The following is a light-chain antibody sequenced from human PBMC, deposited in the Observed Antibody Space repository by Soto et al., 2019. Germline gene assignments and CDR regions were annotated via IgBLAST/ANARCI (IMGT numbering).Light chain of an antibody. CDR2: AAS. Sequence: AIQLTQSPSSLSASVGDIVTITCRASEAIRSALGWYQQKPGKVPKLLIYAASILQSGVPSRFSGSGSGTDFTLTISSLQPEDFATYYCLLDFRYFWAFGQGTKVDNK. CDR1: EAIRSA. CDR3: LLDFRYFWA. J-gene: IGKJ1*01. V-gene: IGKV1-6*01.